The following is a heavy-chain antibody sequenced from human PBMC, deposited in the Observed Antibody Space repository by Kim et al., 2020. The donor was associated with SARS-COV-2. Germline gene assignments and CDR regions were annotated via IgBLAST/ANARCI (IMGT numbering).Heavy chain of an antibody. CDR1: GYTFTSYG. D-gene: IGHD6-13*01. J-gene: IGHJ6*03. CDR2: ISAYNGNT. CDR3: ARAPGYSSSWYGDYYYYMDV. V-gene: IGHV1-18*01. Sequence: ASVKVSCKASGYTFTSYGISWVRQAPGQGLEWMGWISAYNGNTNYAQKLQGRVTMTTDASTSTAYMELRSLRSDDTAGYYCARAPGYSSSWYGDYYYYMDVWGKGTTVTVSS.